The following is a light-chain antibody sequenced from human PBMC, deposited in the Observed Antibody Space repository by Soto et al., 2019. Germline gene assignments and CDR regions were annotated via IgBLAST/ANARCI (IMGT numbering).Light chain of an antibody. CDR3: SSFTSLNTVL. Sequence: QSALTQPASVSGSPGQSITISCTGTSSDVGGYNYVSWYQQHPGKAPKLMIYNVSNRPSGVSNRFSGSKSGNTASLTISGLQAEDEGHYYCSSFTSLNTVLFGGGTQLTVL. V-gene: IGLV2-14*01. J-gene: IGLJ2*01. CDR2: NVS. CDR1: SSDVGGYNY.